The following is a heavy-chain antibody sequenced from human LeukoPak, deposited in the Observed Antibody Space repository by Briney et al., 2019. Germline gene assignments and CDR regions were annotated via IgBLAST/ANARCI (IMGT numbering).Heavy chain of an antibody. CDR1: IGSLNTYF. Sequence: SETLSLTCTVSIGSLNTYFWTWVRQPAGKGLEWIGRVSDTGRAYYNPSLESRVTISLDTSKNQFSLKVTSVTAADTAVYYCARGKEMTRTSGYYSFDFWGQGTLVSVSS. CDR3: ARGKEMTRTSGYYSFDF. J-gene: IGHJ4*02. D-gene: IGHD3-9*01. V-gene: IGHV4-4*07. CDR2: VSDTGRA.